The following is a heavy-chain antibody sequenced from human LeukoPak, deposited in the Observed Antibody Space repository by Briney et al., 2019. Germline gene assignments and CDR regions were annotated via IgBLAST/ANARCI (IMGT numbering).Heavy chain of an antibody. CDR1: GGSINSGDYY. V-gene: IGHV4-31*03. Sequence: SQTLSLTCTVSGGSINSGDYYWSWIRQHPGKGLEWIGYIYYSESTHYNPSLKTRITISVDTSKNEFSLKLSSVTDADSTVYYCARVHHERLRLDVWGQGTTVTVSS. D-gene: IGHD2-21*02. J-gene: IGHJ6*02. CDR2: IYYSEST. CDR3: ARVHHERLRLDV.